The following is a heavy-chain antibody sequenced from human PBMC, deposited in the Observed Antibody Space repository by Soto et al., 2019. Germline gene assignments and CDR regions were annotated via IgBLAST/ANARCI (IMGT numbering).Heavy chain of an antibody. Sequence: GASVKVSCKASGYTFTNYYIHWVRQAPGQGLEWMAIINPSGGSTTYAQKFRGRITMTRDTSTSTVYMEVSSLTSEDTAVYFCAIGGPEMATIGSFDCWGQGTLVTVSS. CDR3: AIGGPEMATIGSFDC. CDR2: INPSGGST. J-gene: IGHJ4*02. V-gene: IGHV1-46*01. CDR1: GYTFTNYY.